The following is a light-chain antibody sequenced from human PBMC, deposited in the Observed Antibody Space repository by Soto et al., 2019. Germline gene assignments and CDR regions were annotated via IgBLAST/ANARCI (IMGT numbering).Light chain of an antibody. CDR3: QQSYNTPVT. Sequence: DIQMTQSPSSLAGSVGDTVAVTCRANQSVYSYLNWYLQKSGKAPELLLYASSSLQSGAPRRFSGSGSGTTFTLTIRSLRPEDFATYYCQQSYNTPVTFGGGTKVDIK. V-gene: IGKV1-39*01. CDR1: QSVYSY. CDR2: ASS. J-gene: IGKJ4*01.